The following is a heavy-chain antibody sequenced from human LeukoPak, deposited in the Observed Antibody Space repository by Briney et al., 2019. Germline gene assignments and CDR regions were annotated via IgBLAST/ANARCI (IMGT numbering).Heavy chain of an antibody. CDR3: ARGPYSYDSSGAFDI. CDR1: GYSISSGYY. V-gene: IGHV4-38-2*02. D-gene: IGHD3-22*01. J-gene: IGHJ3*02. CDR2: IYHSGST. Sequence: NPSETLSLTCTVSGYSISSGYYWGWIRQPPGKGLEWIGSIYHSGSTYYNPSLKSRVTISVDTSKNQFSLKLSSVTAADTAVYFCARGPYSYDSSGAFDIWGQGTMVTVSP.